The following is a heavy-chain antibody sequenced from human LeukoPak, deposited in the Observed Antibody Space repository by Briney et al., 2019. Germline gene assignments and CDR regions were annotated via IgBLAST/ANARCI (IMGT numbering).Heavy chain of an antibody. CDR1: GASIRSYY. Sequence: PSETLSLTCTVSGASIRSYYWSWIRQPAGKGLEWIGRIYTTGSTNYNPSLKSRVTMSVDTSKNQFSLKLSSVTAADTAVYYCARLAEQFSGSWYGSDAFDIWGQGTMVTVSS. V-gene: IGHV4-4*07. CDR3: ARLAEQFSGSWYGSDAFDI. D-gene: IGHD6-13*01. CDR2: IYTTGST. J-gene: IGHJ3*02.